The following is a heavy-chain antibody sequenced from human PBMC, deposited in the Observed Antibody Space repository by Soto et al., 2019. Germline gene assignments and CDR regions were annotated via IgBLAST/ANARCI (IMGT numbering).Heavy chain of an antibody. Sequence: ASVKVSCKASGYTFTSYDINWVRQATGQGLEWMGWMNPNSGNTGYAQKFQGRVTMTRNTSISTAYMELSSLRSEDTAVYYCARVNRRLHLGELSLPDYYYYYMDVWGKGTTVTV. CDR1: GYTFTSYD. V-gene: IGHV1-8*01. D-gene: IGHD3-16*02. J-gene: IGHJ6*03. CDR3: ARVNRRLHLGELSLPDYYYYYMDV. CDR2: MNPNSGNT.